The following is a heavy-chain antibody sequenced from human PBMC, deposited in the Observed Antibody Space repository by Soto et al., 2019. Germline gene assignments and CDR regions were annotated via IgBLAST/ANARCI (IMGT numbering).Heavy chain of an antibody. CDR2: IYPGDSDT. D-gene: IGHD3-10*01. CDR1: GYSFTSYW. J-gene: IGHJ6*02. CDR3: ARHLAPFISSGGMDV. V-gene: IGHV5-51*01. Sequence: GEPLKISCKGSGYSFTSYWIGWVRQMPGKGLEWMGIIYPGDSDTRYSPSFQGQVTISADKSISTAYLQWSSLKASDTAMYYCARHLAPFISSGGMDVWGQGTTVTVSS.